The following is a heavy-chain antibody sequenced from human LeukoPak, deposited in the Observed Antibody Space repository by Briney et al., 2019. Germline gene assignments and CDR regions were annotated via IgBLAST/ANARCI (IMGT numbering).Heavy chain of an antibody. CDR1: GYTFTDYD. J-gene: IGHJ4*02. CDR2: MNPNSGVT. D-gene: IGHD1-26*01. CDR3: ARGPIYPKSGDYPNYYFDY. V-gene: IGHV1-8*01. Sequence: ASVKVSCKASGYTFTDYDINWVRQATGQGLEWMGWMNPNSGVTGYAQKFQGRVSMTRDTSVSTAYMELSSLRSEDTAAYFCARGPIYPKSGDYPNYYFDYWGQGTLVTVSS.